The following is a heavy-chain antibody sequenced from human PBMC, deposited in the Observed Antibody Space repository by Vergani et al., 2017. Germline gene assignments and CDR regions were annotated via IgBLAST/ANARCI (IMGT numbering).Heavy chain of an antibody. V-gene: IGHV5-51*01. J-gene: IGHJ3*02. CDR2: IYPGNSDT. D-gene: IGHD5-24*01. CDR3: ARRKEEMATTSPVLWDAFDI. Sequence: EVQLVQSGAEVKKPGESLKISCKGSGYSFTSYWIGWVRQMPGKGLEWMGNIYPGNSDTRYSPSFQGQVTIYADKSISTAYLQWSSLKASDTAMYYCARRKEEMATTSPVLWDAFDIWGQGTMVTVSS. CDR1: GYSFTSYW.